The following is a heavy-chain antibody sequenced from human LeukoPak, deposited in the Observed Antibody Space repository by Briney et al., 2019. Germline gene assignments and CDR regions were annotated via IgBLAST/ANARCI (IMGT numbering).Heavy chain of an antibody. Sequence: GGSLRLSCAASGFNFSSYAMSWVRQAPGKGLEWVSAISGSGGSTYYADSVKGRFTISRDNSKNTLYLQMNSLRAEDTAVYYCAKGNGSGWYGGIDYWGQGTLVTVSS. J-gene: IGHJ4*02. CDR2: ISGSGGST. CDR3: AKGNGSGWYGGIDY. CDR1: GFNFSSYA. D-gene: IGHD6-19*01. V-gene: IGHV3-23*01.